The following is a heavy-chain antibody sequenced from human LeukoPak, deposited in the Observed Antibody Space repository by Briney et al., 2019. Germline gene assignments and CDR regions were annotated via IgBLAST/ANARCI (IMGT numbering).Heavy chain of an antibody. CDR3: AREMGVVTAHGIDV. V-gene: IGHV4-39*02. D-gene: IGHD4-23*01. Sequence: SETLSLTCIVSGVSISSISSDNYHWGWIRQPPGKGLEWIGSIYYSGSTYYNPSLKSRVTISVDTSKNQFSLKLSSVTAADTALYYCAREMGVVTAHGIDVWGQGTTVTVSS. J-gene: IGHJ6*02. CDR2: IYYSGST. CDR1: GVSISSISSDNYH.